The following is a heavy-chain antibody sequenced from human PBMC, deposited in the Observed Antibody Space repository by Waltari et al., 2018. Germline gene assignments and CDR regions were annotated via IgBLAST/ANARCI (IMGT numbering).Heavy chain of an antibody. Sequence: QVQLVESGGGVVQPGTSLRLSCEASGFTFSRSAIHWVRQAPGKGLGWLAFISYDGTNKYYAASVKGRFTISGDNSRGTLYLHMNGLRPDDTAVYYCARGRYFYDKTVPRYWGQGTLVTVSS. J-gene: IGHJ4*02. CDR2: ISYDGTNK. CDR1: GFTFSRSA. V-gene: IGHV3-30*04. D-gene: IGHD3-22*01. CDR3: ARGRYFYDKTVPRY.